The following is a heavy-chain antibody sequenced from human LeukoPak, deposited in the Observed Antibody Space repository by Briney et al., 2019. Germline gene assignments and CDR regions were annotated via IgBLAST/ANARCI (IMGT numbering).Heavy chain of an antibody. CDR3: AKVERPLVGGPYYYYMDV. D-gene: IGHD2-2*01. V-gene: IGHV3-23*01. J-gene: IGHJ6*03. Sequence: GGSLRLSCAASGFTFSSYAMSWVRQAPGKGLEWVSAISGSGGSTYYADSVKGRFTISRDNSKNTLYLQMNSLRAEDTAVYYCAKVERPLVGGPYYYYMDVWGKGTTVTVSS. CDR1: GFTFSSYA. CDR2: ISGSGGST.